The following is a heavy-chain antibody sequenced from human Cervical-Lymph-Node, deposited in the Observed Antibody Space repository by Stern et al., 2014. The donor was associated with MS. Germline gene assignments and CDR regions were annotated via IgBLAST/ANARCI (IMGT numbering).Heavy chain of an antibody. CDR3: ARDTSSPERSDW. Sequence: EMQLVESGGGVIQPGGSLRLSCTASGFTVSTDYMTWVRHAPGKGLAWVSLITNVGSTFYTDSVKGRFTISRDDSKNTVYLHMTSLRAEDTAMYYCARDTSSPERSDWWGQVTLVTVSS. V-gene: IGHV3-53*01. J-gene: IGHJ4*02. D-gene: IGHD1-1*01. CDR2: ITNVGST. CDR1: GFTVSTDY.